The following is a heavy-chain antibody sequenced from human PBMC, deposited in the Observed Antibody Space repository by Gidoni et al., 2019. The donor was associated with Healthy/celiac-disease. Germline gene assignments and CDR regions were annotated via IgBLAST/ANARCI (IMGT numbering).Heavy chain of an antibody. CDR3: AKDAVGSRGYSYGSY. Sequence: EVQLLESGGGLVQPGGSLRLSFAAPGFTFSSYAMSWVRQAPGKGLEWVSAISGSGGSTYYADSVKGRFTISRDNSKNTLYLQMNSLRAEDTAVYYCAKDAVGSRGYSYGSYWGQGTLVTVSS. V-gene: IGHV3-23*01. J-gene: IGHJ4*02. CDR1: GFTFSSYA. CDR2: ISGSGGST. D-gene: IGHD5-18*01.